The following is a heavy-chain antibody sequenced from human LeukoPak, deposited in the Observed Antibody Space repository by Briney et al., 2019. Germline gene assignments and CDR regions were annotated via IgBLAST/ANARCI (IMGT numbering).Heavy chain of an antibody. D-gene: IGHD2-2*01. Sequence: SETLSLTCAVYGGSFSGYYWSWIRQPPGKGLEWIGEINHSGSTNYNPSLKSRVTISVDTSKNQFSLKLSSVTAADTAVYYCARGRPYIVVVPAAEREDDYWGQGTLATVSS. CDR3: ARGRPYIVVVPAAEREDDY. CDR2: INHSGST. CDR1: GGSFSGYY. J-gene: IGHJ4*02. V-gene: IGHV4-34*01.